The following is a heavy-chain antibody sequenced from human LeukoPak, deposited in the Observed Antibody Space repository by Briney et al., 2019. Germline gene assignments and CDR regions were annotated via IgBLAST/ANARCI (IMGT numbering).Heavy chain of an antibody. CDR1: GFTFSSYA. J-gene: IGHJ4*02. Sequence: PGGSLRLSCAASGFTFSSYAMSWVRQAPGKGLEWVSAISGSGGSTYYADSVKGRFTISRDNAKNSLYLQMNSLRAEDTAVYYCARDNMGFGYWGQGTLVTVYS. D-gene: IGHD2/OR15-2a*01. CDR2: ISGSGGST. V-gene: IGHV3-23*01. CDR3: ARDNMGFGY.